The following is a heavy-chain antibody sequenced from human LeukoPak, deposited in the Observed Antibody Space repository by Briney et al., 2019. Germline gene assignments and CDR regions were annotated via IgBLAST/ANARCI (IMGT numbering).Heavy chain of an antibody. CDR3: ASRDKGYYYGMDV. CDR2: LHSGGST. D-gene: IGHD5-24*01. Sequence: AGGSLRLSCAASGITVSSNYMSWVRQAPGKGLEWVSILHSGGSTYYADSVKGRFTISRDNSRNTLYLQLNSLRAEDTAVYYCASRDKGYYYGMDVWGQGTTVTVSS. CDR1: GITVSSNY. J-gene: IGHJ6*02. V-gene: IGHV3-66*01.